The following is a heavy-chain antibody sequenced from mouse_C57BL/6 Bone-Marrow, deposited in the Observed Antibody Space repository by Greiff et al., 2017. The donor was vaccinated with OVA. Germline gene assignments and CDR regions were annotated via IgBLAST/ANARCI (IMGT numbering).Heavy chain of an antibody. D-gene: IGHD1-1*01. V-gene: IGHV1-55*01. CDR2: IYPGSGST. CDR3: SLYYGSTSYWYFDV. J-gene: IGHJ1*03. CDR1: GYTFTSYW. Sequence: QVQLQQPGAELVKPGASVKMSCKASGYTFTSYWITWVKQRPGQGLEWIGDIYPGSGSTNYNEKFKSKATLTVDTSSSTAYMQLSSLTSEDSAVYCCSLYYGSTSYWYFDVWGTGTTVTVSS.